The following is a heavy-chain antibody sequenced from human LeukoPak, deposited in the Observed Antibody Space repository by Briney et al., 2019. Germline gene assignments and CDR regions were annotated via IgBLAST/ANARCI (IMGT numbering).Heavy chain of an antibody. CDR2: INPSGGST. Sequence: EASVKVSCKASGGTSSSYAISWVRQAPGQGLEWMGIINPSGGSTSYAQKFQGRVTMTRDTSTSTVYMELSSLRSEDTAVYYCARGSGRGYSGYDLDYWGQGTLVTVSS. CDR3: ARGSGRGYSGYDLDY. CDR1: GGTSSSYA. V-gene: IGHV1-46*01. J-gene: IGHJ4*02. D-gene: IGHD5-12*01.